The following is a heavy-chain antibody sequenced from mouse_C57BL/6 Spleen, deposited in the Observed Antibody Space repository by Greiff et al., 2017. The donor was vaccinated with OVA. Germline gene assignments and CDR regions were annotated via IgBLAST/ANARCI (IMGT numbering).Heavy chain of an antibody. Sequence: EVQLQQSGPELVKPGASVKISCKASGYSFTGYYMNWVKQSPEKSLEWIGEINPSTGGTTYNQKFKAKATLTVEKSSSTAYMQLKSLTSEDSAVYYCAYSNYEGFDYWGQGTTLTVSS. D-gene: IGHD2-5*01. CDR3: AYSNYEGFDY. CDR1: GYSFTGYY. J-gene: IGHJ2*01. V-gene: IGHV1-42*01. CDR2: INPSTGGT.